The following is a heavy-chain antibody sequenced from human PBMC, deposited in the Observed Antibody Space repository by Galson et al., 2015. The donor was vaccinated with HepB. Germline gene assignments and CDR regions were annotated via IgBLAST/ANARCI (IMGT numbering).Heavy chain of an antibody. Sequence: SLRLSCAVSGFTFGDCAMHWVRQPPGKGLEWVSSISSNGGLTNHAVSVRGRFTTSRDNTKDSLYLQMNSLGPEDTALYYCAKDFTPCRSGWNPHWFDPWGPGTLVTVSS. CDR1: GFTFGDCA. D-gene: IGHD6-19*01. J-gene: IGHJ5*02. V-gene: IGHV3-9*01. CDR2: ISSNGGLT. CDR3: AKDFTPCRSGWNPHWFDP.